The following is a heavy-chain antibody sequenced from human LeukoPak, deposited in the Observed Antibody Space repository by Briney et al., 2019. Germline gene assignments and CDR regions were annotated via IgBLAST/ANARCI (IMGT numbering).Heavy chain of an antibody. V-gene: IGHV3-53*01. D-gene: IGHD5-18*01. CDR3: ARGGGYSYGLDAFGI. Sequence: GGSLRLSCAASGFTVSSNYMSWVRQAPGKGLEWVSVIYSGGSTYYADSVKGRFTISRDNSKNTLYLQMNSLRAEDTAVYYCARGGGYSYGLDAFGIWGQGTMVTVSS. CDR2: IYSGGST. CDR1: GFTVSSNY. J-gene: IGHJ3*02.